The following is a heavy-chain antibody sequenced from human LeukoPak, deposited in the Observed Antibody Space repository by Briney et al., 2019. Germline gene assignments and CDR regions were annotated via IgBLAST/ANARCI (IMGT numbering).Heavy chain of an antibody. CDR3: AREEDSSGYYFPYNAFDI. CDR2: INPSGGST. D-gene: IGHD3-22*01. V-gene: IGHV1-46*01. CDR1: GYTFTSYY. J-gene: IGHJ3*02. Sequence: ASVTVSCKASGYTFTSYYMHWVRQAPGQGLEWMGIINPSGGSTSYAQKFQGRVTMTRDMSTSTVYMELSSLRSEDTAVYYCAREEDSSGYYFPYNAFDIWGQGTMVTVSS.